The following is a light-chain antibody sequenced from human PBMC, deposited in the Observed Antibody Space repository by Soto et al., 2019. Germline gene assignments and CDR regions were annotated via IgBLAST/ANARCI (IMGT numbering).Light chain of an antibody. J-gene: IGLJ2*01. V-gene: IGLV1-44*01. CDR2: NDN. CDR1: SSDIGSNT. Sequence: QSVLTQPPSASGTPGQRVSISCSGSSSDIGSNTVNWYQQLPGTAHKVLIYNDNHRPSGVPDRFSGSKSGTSASLAISGLQSEDEAHYYCSTWGDTLKGPVFGGGTKLTVL. CDR3: STWGDTLKGPV.